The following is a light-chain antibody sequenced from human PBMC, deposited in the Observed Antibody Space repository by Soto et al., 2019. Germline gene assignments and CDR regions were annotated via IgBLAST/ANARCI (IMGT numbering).Light chain of an antibody. J-gene: IGKJ1*01. CDR1: QSVSSSF. CDR3: HQYGSSPNT. CDR2: GAS. V-gene: IGKV3-20*01. Sequence: EIVLTQSPGTLSLSPGERASLSCRASQSVSSSFLAWYQQKPGQAPRLLLYGASNRATGIPDRFSVSGSGTDFTLTISGLEPEDFAVYHCHQYGSSPNTFGQGTKVEIK.